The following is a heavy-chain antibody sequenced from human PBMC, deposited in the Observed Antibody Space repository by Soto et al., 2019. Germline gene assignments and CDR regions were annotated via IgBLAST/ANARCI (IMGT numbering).Heavy chain of an antibody. Sequence: QVQLQESGPGLVKPSETLSLTCTVSGGSISSFYWSWIRQPPGKGLEWIGYTFYSGFTKYNPSLKSRVTISLDTAKNQIYMTLSSVTASDTALYYCAIEGRWFGDYEGYWGQGAPVTVSS. CDR2: TFYSGFT. V-gene: IGHV4-59*01. J-gene: IGHJ4*02. D-gene: IGHD3-10*01. CDR3: AIEGRWFGDYEGY. CDR1: GGSISSFY.